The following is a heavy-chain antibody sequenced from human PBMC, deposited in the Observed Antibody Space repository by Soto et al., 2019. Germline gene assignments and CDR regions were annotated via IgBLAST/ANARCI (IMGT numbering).Heavy chain of an antibody. J-gene: IGHJ4*01. D-gene: IGHD1-1*01. CDR1: GGSVSSGSYY. Sequence: SETLSLTCTVSGGSVSSGSYYWSWILQPPGKGLEWIGYIYYSGSTNYNPSLKSRVTISVDTSKNQFSLKLSSVTAADTAVYYCASENFSTDGSNLAYWGHGTLVDVSS. CDR2: IYYSGST. V-gene: IGHV4-61*01. CDR3: ASENFSTDGSNLAY.